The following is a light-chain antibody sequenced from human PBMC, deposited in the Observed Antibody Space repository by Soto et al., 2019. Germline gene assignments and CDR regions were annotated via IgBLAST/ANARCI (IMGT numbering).Light chain of an antibody. Sequence: EIVLTQSPATLSLSPGDRATLSCRASQSVSRSLTWYQQKPGQAPRLLIHGASTRAPGFPARFSGSGSGTEFTLTISSLQPDDFATYYCQQYNSYSPGTFGQGTKVDI. V-gene: IGKV3-15*01. CDR1: QSVSRS. CDR3: QQYNSYSPGT. J-gene: IGKJ1*01. CDR2: GAS.